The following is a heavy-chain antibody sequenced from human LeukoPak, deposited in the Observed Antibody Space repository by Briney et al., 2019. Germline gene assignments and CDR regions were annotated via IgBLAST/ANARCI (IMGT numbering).Heavy chain of an antibody. CDR3: ARESVWFGDLDY. V-gene: IGHV3-20*04. Sequence: GGSLRLSCVASGFSFDDYGMFWVRQTPGKGLEWVSGISWNGGNIGYADSVKGRFTISRDNAKNSLYLQMNSLRAEDTAVYYCARESVWFGDLDYWGQGTLVTVSS. CDR1: GFSFDDYG. CDR2: ISWNGGNI. J-gene: IGHJ4*02. D-gene: IGHD3-10*01.